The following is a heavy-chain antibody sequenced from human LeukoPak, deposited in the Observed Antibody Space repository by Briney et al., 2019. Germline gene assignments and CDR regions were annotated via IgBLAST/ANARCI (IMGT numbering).Heavy chain of an antibody. D-gene: IGHD1-26*01. CDR1: GYAFTRHY. J-gene: IGHJ5*02. CDR2: INPSGSST. V-gene: IGHV1-46*01. CDR3: ARDNSVGDYAWWFDP. Sequence: ASVKVSCKASGYAFTRHYMHWVRQAPGQGLEWMGLINPSGSSTIYAQKFQGRVTMTRDMSTSTDYMELSSLRSEDTAVYYCARDNSVGDYAWWFDPWGQGTLVTVSS.